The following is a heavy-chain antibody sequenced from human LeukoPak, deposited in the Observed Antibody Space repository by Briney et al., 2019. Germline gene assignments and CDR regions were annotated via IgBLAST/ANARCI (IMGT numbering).Heavy chain of an antibody. CDR3: ARDLPGNSGFDY. Sequence: SVKVSCNASGGTFSSYAISWVRQAPGQGLEWMGRIIPILGIANYAQKFQGRVTITADKSTSTAYMELSSLRSEDTAVYYCARDLPGNSGFDYWGQGTLVTVSS. D-gene: IGHD4-23*01. CDR2: IIPILGIA. V-gene: IGHV1-69*04. CDR1: GGTFSSYA. J-gene: IGHJ4*02.